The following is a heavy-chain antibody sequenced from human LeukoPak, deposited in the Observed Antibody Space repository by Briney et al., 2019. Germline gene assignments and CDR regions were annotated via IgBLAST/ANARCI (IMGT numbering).Heavy chain of an antibody. J-gene: IGHJ4*02. D-gene: IGHD4-17*01. V-gene: IGHV3-48*03. CDR2: ISSSGSTI. CDR3: AREGRGDSVDY. CDR1: GFTFSSYE. Sequence: GGSLRLSCAASGFTFSSYEMNWVRQAPGKGLEWVSYISSSGSTIYYADSVKGRFTISRDNAKNPLYLQMNSLRAEDTAVYYRAREGRGDSVDYWGQGTLVTVSS.